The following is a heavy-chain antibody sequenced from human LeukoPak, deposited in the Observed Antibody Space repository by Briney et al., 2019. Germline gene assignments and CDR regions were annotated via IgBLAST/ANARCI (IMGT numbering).Heavy chain of an antibody. V-gene: IGHV3-30*03. CDR2: ISYDGSNK. J-gene: IGHJ4*02. CDR3: TMAGD. D-gene: IGHD3-10*01. CDR1: GFSFSSYG. Sequence: GGSLRLSCAASGFSFSSYGMHWVRQAPGKGLEWVAVISYDGSNKYYADSVKGRFTISRDNSKNTLYLQMNSLRAEGTAVYYCTMAGDWGQGTLVTVSS.